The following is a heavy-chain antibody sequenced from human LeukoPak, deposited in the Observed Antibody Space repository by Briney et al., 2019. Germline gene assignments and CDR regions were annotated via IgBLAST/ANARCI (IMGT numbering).Heavy chain of an antibody. D-gene: IGHD5-12*01. Sequence: GRSLRLSCVASGFTFSNFALHWVRQAPGKGLEWVAVISSDGSNKFYADSVKGRFTISRDNPVDTVFLQMNSLRADDTAAYYCTRDDVLSGYVPYYYAMDVWGQGTTVTVSS. V-gene: IGHV3-30*04. CDR1: GFTFSNFA. J-gene: IGHJ6*02. CDR2: ISSDGSNK. CDR3: TRDDVLSGYVPYYYAMDV.